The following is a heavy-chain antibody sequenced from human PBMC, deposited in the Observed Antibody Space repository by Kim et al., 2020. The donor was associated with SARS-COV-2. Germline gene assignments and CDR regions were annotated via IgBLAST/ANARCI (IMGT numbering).Heavy chain of an antibody. J-gene: IGHJ4*02. CDR3: AKDSLVYCSGGSCYGTDY. V-gene: IGHV3-30*18. CDR2: ISYDGSNK. Sequence: GGSLRLSCAASGFTFSSYGMHWVRQAPGKGLEWVAVISYDGSNKYYADSVKGRFTISRDNSKNTLYLQMNSLRAEDTAVYYCAKDSLVYCSGGSCYGTDYWGQGALVTVSS. D-gene: IGHD2-15*01. CDR1: GFTFSSYG.